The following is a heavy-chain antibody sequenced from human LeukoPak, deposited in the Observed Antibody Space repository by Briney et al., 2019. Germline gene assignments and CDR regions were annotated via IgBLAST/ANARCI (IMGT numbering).Heavy chain of an antibody. CDR1: GFTFSSYA. CDR3: ARDLSGGGLDY. D-gene: IGHD3-10*01. J-gene: IGHJ4*02. Sequence: GGSLRLSCAASGFTFSSYAMHWVRQAPGKGLEYVSAISNNAVRTYYANSVKGRFTISRDNSKNTLYLQMGSLRSEDMAVYYCARDLSGGGLDYWGQGSLVTVSS. V-gene: IGHV3-64*01. CDR2: ISNNAVRT.